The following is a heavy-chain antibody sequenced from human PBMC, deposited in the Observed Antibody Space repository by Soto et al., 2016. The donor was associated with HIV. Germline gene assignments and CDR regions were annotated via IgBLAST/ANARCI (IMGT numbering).Heavy chain of an antibody. CDR1: GFTFTSSA. V-gene: IGHV1-58*02. D-gene: IGHD3-10*01. J-gene: IGHJ6*02. Sequence: QLVQSGPEVKKPGTSVKVSCKASGFTFTSSAMQWVRQARGQRLEWIGWIVVGSGNTNYAQKFQERVTITRDMSTSTAYMELSSLRSEDTAVYYCAASLGDYYGSGSYYNGNYYYGMDVWGQGTTVTVSS. CDR2: IVVGSGNT. CDR3: AASLGDYYGSGSYYNGNYYYGMDV.